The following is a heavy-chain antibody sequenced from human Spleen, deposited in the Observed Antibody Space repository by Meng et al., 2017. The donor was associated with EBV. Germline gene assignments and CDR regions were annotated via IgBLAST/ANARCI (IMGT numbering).Heavy chain of an antibody. J-gene: IGHJ4*02. Sequence: EVQLVESGGXLVEPGGSLRLSCVASGFIFNNYRMNWVRQAPGKGLEWVSVIDYGGISTYYAESVKGRFTISRDNAKKSVSLQMNNLRAEDTAVYYCVREEYDPRDFWGQGTLVTVSS. CDR2: IDYGGIST. V-gene: IGHV3-21*01. CDR3: VREEYDPRDF. CDR1: GFIFNNYR. D-gene: IGHD3-16*01.